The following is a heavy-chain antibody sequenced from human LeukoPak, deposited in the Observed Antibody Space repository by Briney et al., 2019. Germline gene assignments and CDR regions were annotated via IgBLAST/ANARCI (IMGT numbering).Heavy chain of an antibody. CDR3: ARAPVTSCRGAFCYPFDY. J-gene: IGHJ4*02. CDR1: GFTFSVYG. CDR2: ISGDGT. Sequence: GGSLRLSCAASGFTFSVYGMSWVRQAPGKGLEWVSAISGDGTYYADSVKGRFTISRDNSKNTLYLQMNRLRVADAAVYYCARAPVTSCRGAFCYPFDYWGQGTLVTVSS. D-gene: IGHD2-15*01. V-gene: IGHV3-23*01.